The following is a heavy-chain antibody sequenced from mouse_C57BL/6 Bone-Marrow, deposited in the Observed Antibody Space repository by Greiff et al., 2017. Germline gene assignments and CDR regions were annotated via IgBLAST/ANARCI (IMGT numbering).Heavy chain of an antibody. CDR2: ISDGGSYT. J-gene: IGHJ1*03. CDR1: GFTFSSYA. Sequence: EVQLMESGGGLVKPGGSLKLSCAASGFTFSSYAMSWVRQTPEKRLEWVATISDGGSYTYYPDNVKGRFTISRDNAKNNLYLQMSHLKSEDTAMYYCARARLRYWYFDVWGTGTTVTVSS. D-gene: IGHD2-4*01. V-gene: IGHV5-4*01. CDR3: ARARLRYWYFDV.